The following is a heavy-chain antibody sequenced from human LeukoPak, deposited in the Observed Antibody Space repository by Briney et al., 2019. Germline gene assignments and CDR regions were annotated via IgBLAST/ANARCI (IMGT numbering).Heavy chain of an antibody. CDR2: IYTSGST. CDR1: GGSISSYY. Sequence: KSSETLSLTCTVSGGSISSYYWSWIRQPAGKGLEWIGRIYTSGSTNYNPSLKSRVTMSVDTSKNQFSLKLSSVTAADTAVYYCARTVTNHHYYYYYYMDVWGKGTTVTISS. J-gene: IGHJ6*03. CDR3: ARTVTNHHYYYYYYMDV. D-gene: IGHD4-17*01. V-gene: IGHV4-4*07.